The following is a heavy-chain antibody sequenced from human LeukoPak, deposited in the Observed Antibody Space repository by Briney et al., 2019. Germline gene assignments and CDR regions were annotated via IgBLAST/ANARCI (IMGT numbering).Heavy chain of an antibody. Sequence: GGSLRLSCVASGLSVSSNYMSWVRQAPGKGLEWVSVIYRDGSSYYAESVKGRFTISRDNSKNTLYIQMSSLRAEDTAVYYCAKGSHRVPAISPEFDYWGQGTLVTVSS. CDR1: GLSVSSNY. J-gene: IGHJ4*02. V-gene: IGHV3-66*01. D-gene: IGHD1-14*01. CDR2: IYRDGSS. CDR3: AKGSHRVPAISPEFDY.